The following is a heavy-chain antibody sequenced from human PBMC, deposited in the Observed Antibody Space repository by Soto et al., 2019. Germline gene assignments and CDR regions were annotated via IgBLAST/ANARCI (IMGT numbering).Heavy chain of an antibody. CDR2: INPSGGGT. CDR3: ARGPKLTDFGDRGYYGMDV. J-gene: IGHJ6*02. V-gene: IGHV1-46*01. CDR1: GYTFSNYY. Sequence: QVHLVQSGAEVKKPGASVTFPCKASGYTFSNYYMHWVRQAPGQGLGRVGIINPSGGGTTYAQNFQGRVTMTRDTSTSTVYMELNSLRSEDTAVYYCARGPKLTDFGDRGYYGMDVWGHGTTVTVSS. D-gene: IGHD4-17*01.